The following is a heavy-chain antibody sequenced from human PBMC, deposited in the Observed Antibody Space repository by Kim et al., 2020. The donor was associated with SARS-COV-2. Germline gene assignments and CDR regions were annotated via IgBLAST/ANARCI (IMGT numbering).Heavy chain of an antibody. J-gene: IGHJ4*02. D-gene: IGHD3-10*01. CDR2: INHSGST. Sequence: SETLSLTCAVYGGSFSGYYWSWIHQPPGKGLEWIGEINHSGSTNYHPSLKSRVTISVDTSKNQFSLKLSSVTAADTAVYYCARGMVRGVIIPYYWGQGTLVTVSS. CDR1: GGSFSGYY. CDR3: ARGMVRGVIIPYY. V-gene: IGHV4-34*01.